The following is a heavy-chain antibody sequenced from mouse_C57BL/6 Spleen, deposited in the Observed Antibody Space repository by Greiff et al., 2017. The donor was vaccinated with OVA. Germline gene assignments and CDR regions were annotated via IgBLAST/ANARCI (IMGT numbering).Heavy chain of an antibody. V-gene: IGHV5-17*01. CDR3: ARDYSYYAMDY. D-gene: IGHD2-13*01. CDR1: GFTFSDYG. J-gene: IGHJ4*01. CDR2: ISSGSSTI. Sequence: VHVKQSGGGLVKPGGSLKLSCAASGFTFSDYGMHWVRQAPEKGLEWVAYISSGSSTIYYADTVKGRFTISRDNAKNTLFLQMTSLRSEDTAMYYCARDYSYYAMDYWGQGTSVTVSS.